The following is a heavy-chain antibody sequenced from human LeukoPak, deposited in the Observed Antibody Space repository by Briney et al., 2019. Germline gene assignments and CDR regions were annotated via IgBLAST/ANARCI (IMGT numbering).Heavy chain of an antibody. J-gene: IGHJ4*02. CDR3: AREEGSGSFYRHFDY. CDR2: INHSGST. CDR1: GGSFSGYY. D-gene: IGHD1-26*01. Sequence: PSETLSLTCAVYGGSFSGYYWSWIRQPPGKGLEWIGEINHSGSTNYNPSLKSRVTISVDTSKNQFSLKLSSVTAADTAVYYCAREEGSGSFYRHFDYWGQGTLVTVYS. V-gene: IGHV4-34*01.